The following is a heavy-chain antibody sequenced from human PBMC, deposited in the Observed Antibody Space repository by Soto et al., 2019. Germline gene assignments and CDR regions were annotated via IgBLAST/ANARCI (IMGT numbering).Heavy chain of an antibody. CDR2: IYYSGST. CDR3: ARQGQLWGFGENWFDP. CDR1: GGSISSYY. V-gene: IGHV4-59*08. Sequence: SETLSLTCTVSGGSISSYYWSWIRQPPGKGLEWIGYIYYSGSTNYNPSLKSRVTISVDTSKNQFSLKLSSVTAADTAVYYCARQGQLWGFGENWFDPWGQGTLVTVSS. D-gene: IGHD5-18*01. J-gene: IGHJ5*02.